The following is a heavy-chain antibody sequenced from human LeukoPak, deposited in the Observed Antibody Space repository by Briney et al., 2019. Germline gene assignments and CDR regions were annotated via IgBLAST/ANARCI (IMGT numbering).Heavy chain of an antibody. CDR1: GFTFSDSY. CDR2: ISGSGSVI. CDR3: VRAGTVLGYYYDS. Sequence: SGGSLRLSCAASGFTFSDSYMTWIRQAPGKGLEWVSYISGSGSVIYYADSVKGRFTTSRDNAKNSLHLQMNSLRAEDTAVYYCVRAGTVLGYYYDSWGQGVLVTVSS. V-gene: IGHV3-11*01. D-gene: IGHD1-7*01. J-gene: IGHJ4*02.